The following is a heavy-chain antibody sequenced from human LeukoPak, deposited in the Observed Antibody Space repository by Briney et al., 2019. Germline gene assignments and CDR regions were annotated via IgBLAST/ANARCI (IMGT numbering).Heavy chain of an antibody. D-gene: IGHD5-24*01. Sequence: GGSLSLSCEASGFSFSMYDMTWVRQAPGKGLEYVSSISSRSTYRFSADSVRGRFTISRDDAKNLLFLRMNSLRGDDTAVYYCARLGPGRDVSNSFDLWGQRTLVTVSS. CDR2: ISSRSTYR. CDR3: ARLGPGRDVSNSFDL. CDR1: GFSFSMYD. J-gene: IGHJ4*02. V-gene: IGHV3-21*06.